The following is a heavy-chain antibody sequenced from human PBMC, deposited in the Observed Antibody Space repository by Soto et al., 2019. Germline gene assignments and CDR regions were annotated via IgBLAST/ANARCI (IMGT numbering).Heavy chain of an antibody. CDR3: ARGQYGALYYFDY. CDR1: GGSISSGGYY. J-gene: IGHJ4*02. V-gene: IGHV4-31*03. CDR2: IYYSGST. D-gene: IGHD4-17*01. Sequence: SETLSLTCTVSGGSISSGGYYWSWIRQHPGKGLEWIGYIYYSGSTYYNPSLKSRVTISVDTSKNQFSLKLSSVTAADTAVYYCARGQYGALYYFDYWGQGTLVTVSS.